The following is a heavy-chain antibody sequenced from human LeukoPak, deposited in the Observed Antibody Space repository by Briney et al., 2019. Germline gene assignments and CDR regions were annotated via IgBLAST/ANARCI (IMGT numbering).Heavy chain of an antibody. CDR1: GGTFSSYA. CDR2: IIPIFGTA. J-gene: IGHJ5*02. D-gene: IGHD6-19*01. Sequence: ASVKVSCKASGGTFSSYAISWVRQAPGQGLEWMGGIIPIFGTANYAQKFQGRVTITADKSTSTAYMELSSLRSEDTAVYYCASDSSGWYTPGWFDPWGQGTLVTVSS. CDR3: ASDSSGWYTPGWFDP. V-gene: IGHV1-69*06.